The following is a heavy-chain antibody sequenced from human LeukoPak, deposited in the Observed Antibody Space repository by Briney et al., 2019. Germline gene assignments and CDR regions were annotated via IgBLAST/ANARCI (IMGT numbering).Heavy chain of an antibody. D-gene: IGHD3-22*01. V-gene: IGHV3-11*01. CDR2: ISSSCSTI. J-gene: IGHJ4*02. CDR3: ARAGYYYDSSGYLDY. CDR1: GFTFSDYY. Sequence: GGSLRLSCAASGFTFSDYYMSWIRQAPGKGLEWVSYISSSCSTIYYADSVKGRFTISRDNAKNSLYLQMNSLRADDTAVYYCARAGYYYDSSGYLDYWGQGKLVTVSS.